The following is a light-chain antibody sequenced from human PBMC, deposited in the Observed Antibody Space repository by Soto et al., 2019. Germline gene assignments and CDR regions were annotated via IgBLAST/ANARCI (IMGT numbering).Light chain of an antibody. J-gene: IGLJ2*01. Sequence: QSALTQPASVSGSPGQSITISCTGTSSDVGNYNFVSWYQQHPDKAPKPILYEVRNRPSGVSNRFSGSKSGNTASLTISGLQAEDEADYYCSSYTSTNTPVVFGGGTKLTVL. V-gene: IGLV2-14*01. CDR3: SSYTSTNTPVV. CDR2: EVR. CDR1: SSDVGNYNF.